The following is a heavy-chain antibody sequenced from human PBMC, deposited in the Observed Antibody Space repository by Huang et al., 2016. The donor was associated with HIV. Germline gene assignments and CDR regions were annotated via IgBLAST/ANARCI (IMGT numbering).Heavy chain of an antibody. CDR3: ARHGRVTGHYYHNMDV. Sequence: LQLQESGPGLVKSSETLSLICTVSGCSISSSSYYCGWIRQPPGKGAEWIGSIYYSGNTYYNPPLKSLVTISVDTSKNQFSLKVNSVTAADTAVYYCARHGRVTGHYYHNMDVWGRGTTVTVSS. CDR1: GCSISSSSYY. CDR2: IYYSGNT. V-gene: IGHV4-39*01. J-gene: IGHJ6*02. D-gene: IGHD2-21*02.